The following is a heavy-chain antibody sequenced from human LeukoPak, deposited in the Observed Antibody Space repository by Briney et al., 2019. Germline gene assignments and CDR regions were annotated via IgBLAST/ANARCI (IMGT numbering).Heavy chain of an antibody. CDR2: ISSSSSYI. CDR1: GFTFSSYS. J-gene: IGHJ4*02. Sequence: GGSLRLSCAASGFTFSSYSMNWVRQAPGKGLEWVSSISSSSSYIYYADSVKGRFTISRDNAKNSLYLQVNSLRAEDTAVYYCARDLDTAMDYWGQGTLVTVSS. V-gene: IGHV3-21*01. CDR3: ARDLDTAMDY. D-gene: IGHD5-18*01.